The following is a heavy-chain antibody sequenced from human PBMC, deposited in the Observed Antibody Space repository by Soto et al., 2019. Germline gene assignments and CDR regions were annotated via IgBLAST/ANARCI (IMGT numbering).Heavy chain of an antibody. D-gene: IGHD2-8*01. CDR2: ISYGGTT. CDR3: ARSRSNGVYATYYGMDV. V-gene: IGHV4-39*01. J-gene: IGHJ6*02. Sequence: QLQLQESGPGLVKPSETLSLTCTVSGGSISSSSNYWGWIRQPPGKGLEWIGTISYGGTTYYNPSLNSRVTISVDTSSNQFSLKLSSGTAADTAVYFCARSRSNGVYATYYGMDVWGQGTTVTVSS. CDR1: GGSISSSSNY.